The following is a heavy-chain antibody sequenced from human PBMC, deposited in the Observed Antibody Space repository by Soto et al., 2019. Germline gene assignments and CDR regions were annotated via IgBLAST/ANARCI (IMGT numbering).Heavy chain of an antibody. D-gene: IGHD2-21*02. CDR3: ARDPYCGGDCYPWYFDY. CDR1: GFTFSSYS. Sequence: GGSLRLSCAASGFTFSSYSMNWVRQAPGKXLEWVSYISSSSSTIYYADSVKGRFTISRDNAKNSLYLQMNSLRDEDTAVYYCARDPYCGGDCYPWYFDYWGQGTVVTVSS. V-gene: IGHV3-48*02. J-gene: IGHJ4*02. CDR2: ISSSSSTI.